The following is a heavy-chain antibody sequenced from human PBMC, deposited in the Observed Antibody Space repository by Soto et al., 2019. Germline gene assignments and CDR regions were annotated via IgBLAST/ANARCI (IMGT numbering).Heavy chain of an antibody. V-gene: IGHV3-21*03. CDR3: GRCSSTSCHLGADY. CDR2: ISSSSNYIYTYSSSSYI. Sequence: EVQLVESGGGLVKPGGSLRLSCAASGFTFSSYSMNWVRQAPGKGLEWVSSISSSSNYIYTYSSSSYIYYADSVKGRFTISRDNAKNSLYLQMNSLRTEDTSVYYCGRCSSTSCHLGADYWGQGTLVTVSS. CDR1: GFTFSSYS. D-gene: IGHD2-2*01. J-gene: IGHJ4*02.